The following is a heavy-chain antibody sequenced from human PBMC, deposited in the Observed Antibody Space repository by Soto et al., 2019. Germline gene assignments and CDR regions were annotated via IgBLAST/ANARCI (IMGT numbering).Heavy chain of an antibody. CDR1: GGTFSSYA. V-gene: IGHV1-69*12. J-gene: IGHJ4*02. Sequence: QVQLVQSGAEVKKPGSSVKVSCKASGGTFSSYAISWVRQAPGQGLEWMGGIIPIFGTANYAQKFQGRVTITADESTSTDYMEMSSLRSEDTAVYYCARDSRGYSYGYSSFDYWGQGTLVTVSS. CDR3: ARDSRGYSYGYSSFDY. CDR2: IIPIFGTA. D-gene: IGHD5-18*01.